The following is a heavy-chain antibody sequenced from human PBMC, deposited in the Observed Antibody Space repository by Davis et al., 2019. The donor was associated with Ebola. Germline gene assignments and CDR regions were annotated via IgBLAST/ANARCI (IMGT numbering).Heavy chain of an antibody. D-gene: IGHD1-7*01. J-gene: IGHJ4*02. CDR2: VFSSGNT. CDR3: ARLSPLGTTVDD. CDR1: GDSIISSTYS. Sequence: PSETLSLTCTVSGDSIISSTYSWGWIRQPPGKGLEWVGRVFSSGNTLYNPALKGRLTISVETSSNQFSLRMTSVTAADTALYYCARLSPLGTTVDDWGQGILVTVSS. V-gene: IGHV4-39*01.